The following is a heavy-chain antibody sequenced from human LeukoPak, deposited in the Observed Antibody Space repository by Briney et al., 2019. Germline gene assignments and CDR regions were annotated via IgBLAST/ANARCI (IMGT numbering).Heavy chain of an antibody. V-gene: IGHV4-61*02. CDR1: GGSISSGSYY. D-gene: IGHD6-19*01. J-gene: IGHJ3*02. CDR2: IYTSGST. CDR3: ARVYSSGWYGSGAFDI. Sequence: SQTLSLTCTVSGGSISSGSYYWSWIRQPAGKGLEWIGRIYTSGSTNYNPSLKSRVTMSVDTSKNQFSLKLSSVTAADTAVYYCARVYSSGWYGSGAFDIWGQGTMVTVSS.